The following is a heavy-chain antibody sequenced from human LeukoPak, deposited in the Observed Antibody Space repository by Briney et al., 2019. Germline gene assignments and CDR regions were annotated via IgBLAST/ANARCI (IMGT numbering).Heavy chain of an antibody. CDR1: GYTFTSYD. D-gene: IGHD6-13*01. J-gene: IGHJ6*03. CDR3: AIERSSWNYYYYYYMDV. Sequence: ASVKVSCKASGYTFTSYDINWVRQATGQGLEGMGWMNPNSGNTGYAQKFQGRVTMTRNTSISTAYMELSSLRSEDTAVYYCAIERSSWNYYYYYYMDVWGKGTTVTVSS. CDR2: MNPNSGNT. V-gene: IGHV1-8*01.